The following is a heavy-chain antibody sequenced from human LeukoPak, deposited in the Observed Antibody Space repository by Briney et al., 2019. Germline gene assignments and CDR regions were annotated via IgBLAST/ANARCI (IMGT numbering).Heavy chain of an antibody. J-gene: IGHJ4*02. Sequence: TSETLSLTCTVSGGSISSYYWSWIRQPPGKGLEWIGYIYYSGSTNYNPSLKSRVTISVDTSKNQFSLKLSSVTAADTAVYYCARSTYYYDSSGCYGYYFDYWGQGTLVTVSS. CDR3: ARSTYYYDSSGCYGYYFDY. V-gene: IGHV4-59*01. CDR2: IYYSGST. D-gene: IGHD3-22*01. CDR1: GGSISSYY.